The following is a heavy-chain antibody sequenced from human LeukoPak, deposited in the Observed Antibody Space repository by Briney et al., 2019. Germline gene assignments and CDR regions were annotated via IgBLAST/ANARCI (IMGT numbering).Heavy chain of an antibody. J-gene: IGHJ4*02. Sequence: ASVKVSCKASGGTFSSYDISWVRQAPGQGLEWMGGIMPMFGKANYAQKFQGRVTTTANKATSTAYMELSSLRSEDTAVYYCAGGRTDIVVVPATLRNYYFDYWGQGTLVTVSS. V-gene: IGHV1-69*06. CDR3: AGGRTDIVVVPATLRNYYFDY. D-gene: IGHD2-2*01. CDR1: GGTFSSYD. CDR2: IMPMFGKA.